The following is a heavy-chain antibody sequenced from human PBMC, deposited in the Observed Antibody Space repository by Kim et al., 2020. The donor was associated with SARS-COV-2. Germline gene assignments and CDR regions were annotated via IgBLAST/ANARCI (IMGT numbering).Heavy chain of an antibody. V-gene: IGHV1-3*01. CDR1: GYTFTSYA. CDR3: AKSQYSSGWYAY. Sequence: ASVKVSCKASGYTFTSYAMHWVRQDPGQRLEWMGWINAGNGNTKYSQKFQGRVTITRDTSASTAYMELSSLRSEDTAVYYCAKSQYSSGWYAYWGQGTLVTVSS. J-gene: IGHJ4*02. CDR2: INAGNGNT. D-gene: IGHD6-19*01.